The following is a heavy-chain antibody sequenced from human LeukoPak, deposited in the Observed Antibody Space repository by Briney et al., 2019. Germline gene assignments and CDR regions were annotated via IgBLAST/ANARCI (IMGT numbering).Heavy chain of an antibody. J-gene: IGHJ3*02. V-gene: IGHV3-7*01. Sequence: PGGSLRLSCAASGFTFSSYWMSWVRQAPGKGLEWVANIKQDGSEKYYVDSVKGRFTISRDNAKNSLYLQTNSLRAEDTAVYYCARIRMASTFDAFDIWGQGTMVTVSS. D-gene: IGHD5-24*01. CDR2: IKQDGSEK. CDR1: GFTFSSYW. CDR3: ARIRMASTFDAFDI.